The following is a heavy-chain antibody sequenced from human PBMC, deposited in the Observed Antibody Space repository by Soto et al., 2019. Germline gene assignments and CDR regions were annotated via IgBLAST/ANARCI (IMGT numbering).Heavy chain of an antibody. V-gene: IGHV1-2*04. J-gene: IGHJ6*02. CDR1: GYTFTGYY. CDR2: INPNSGGT. CDR3: ARGGYFDWFLNYYYYGMDV. D-gene: IGHD3-9*01. Sequence: ASVKVSCKASGYTFTGYYMHWVRQAPGQGLEWMGWINPNSGGTNYAQKFQGWVTISVDMSKNQFSLKLSSVTAADTAVYYCARGGYFDWFLNYYYYGMDVWGQGTTVTVSS.